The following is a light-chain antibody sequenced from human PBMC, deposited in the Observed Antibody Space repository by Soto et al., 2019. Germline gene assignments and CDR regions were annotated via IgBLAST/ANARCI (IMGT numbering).Light chain of an antibody. CDR2: EGS. CDR3: CSYAGSSTYV. V-gene: IGLV2-23*01. CDR1: SSDVGTYNL. J-gene: IGLJ1*01. Sequence: HSALTQPASVSGSPGQSITISCTGTSSDVGTYNLVSWYQHHPGKAPKLMIYEGSKWPSGVSNRFSGSKSGNSASLTISGLQAEDEADYYCCSYAGSSTYVFGTGTKLTVL.